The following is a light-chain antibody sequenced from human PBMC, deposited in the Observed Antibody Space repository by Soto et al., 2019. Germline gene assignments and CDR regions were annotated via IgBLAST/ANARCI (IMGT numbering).Light chain of an antibody. J-gene: IGLJ2*01. Sequence: QSALTQPASVSGSPGQSITISCTGTSSDVGGYNYVSWYQQHPGKAPKLMIYDVSNRPSGVSNRFPGSKSANTASLTISGFQAEDEADYYCSSYTGSSTYVVFGGGTKLTVL. CDR3: SSYTGSSTYVV. CDR1: SSDVGGYNY. V-gene: IGLV2-14*01. CDR2: DVS.